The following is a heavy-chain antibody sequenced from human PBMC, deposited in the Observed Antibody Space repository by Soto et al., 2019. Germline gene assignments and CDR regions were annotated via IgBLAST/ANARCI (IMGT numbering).Heavy chain of an antibody. Sequence: EVQLVESGGGLVQPGGSLRLSCAASGFTFSSYWMSWVRQAPGKGLEWVANINQDGSETFYVDSVKGRFTISRDNAKESLYLQMNTLRVEDTAVYYCARDGSSSWYSYYYNGMDVWGQGTTVTVSS. J-gene: IGHJ6*02. CDR1: GFTFSSYW. CDR3: ARDGSSSWYSYYYNGMDV. CDR2: INQDGSET. D-gene: IGHD6-13*01. V-gene: IGHV3-7*05.